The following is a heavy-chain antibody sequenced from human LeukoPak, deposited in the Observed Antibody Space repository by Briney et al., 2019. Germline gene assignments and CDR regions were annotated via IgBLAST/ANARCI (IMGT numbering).Heavy chain of an antibody. J-gene: IGHJ4*02. CDR1: GFTFSSYS. CDR2: ISSSSSYI. CDR3: ARDPSSYYDSSGYYLDY. V-gene: IGHV3-21*01. D-gene: IGHD3-22*01. Sequence: PGGSLRLSCAASGFTFSSYSMNWVRQAPGKGLEWVSSISSSSSYIYYADSVKGRFTISRDNAKNPLYLQMNSLRAEDTAVYYCARDPSSYYDSSGYYLDYWGQGTLVTVSS.